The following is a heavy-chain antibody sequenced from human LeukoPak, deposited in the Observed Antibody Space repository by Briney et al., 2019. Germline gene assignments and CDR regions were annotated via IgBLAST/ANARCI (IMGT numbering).Heavy chain of an antibody. Sequence: AGGSLRLSCAASGFTFSSYAMSWVRQAPGKGLEWVSVVSASGFTSYVDSVKGRFTISRDKSKNTVHLDMDTLRAEDTALYYCAKARTANDYGSGSFYKGFDSWGQGTLVTVSS. J-gene: IGHJ4*02. CDR3: AKARTANDYGSGSFYKGFDS. CDR1: GFTFSSYA. V-gene: IGHV3-23*01. CDR2: VSASGFT. D-gene: IGHD3-10*01.